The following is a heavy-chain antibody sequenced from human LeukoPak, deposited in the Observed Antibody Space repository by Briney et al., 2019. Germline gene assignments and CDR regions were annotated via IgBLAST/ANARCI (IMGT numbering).Heavy chain of an antibody. CDR1: GYTFTTYG. J-gene: IGHJ6*02. Sequence: GASVKVSCKASGYTFTTYGISWGRQAPGQGLEWMGWISAYKGNTNYAQKLQGRVTMTTETSTSTAYMVLRSLRSDDTAVYYCARQHSSGYYSPHCYYGMDVWGQGTTVTVSS. CDR3: ARQHSSGYYSPHCYYGMDV. V-gene: IGHV1-18*01. D-gene: IGHD3-22*01. CDR2: ISAYKGNT.